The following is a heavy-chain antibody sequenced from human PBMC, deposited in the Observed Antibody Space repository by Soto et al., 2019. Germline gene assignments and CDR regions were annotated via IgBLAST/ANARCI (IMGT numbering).Heavy chain of an antibody. J-gene: IGHJ3*02. CDR1: GFTFSSYA. CDR3: AKVRGRSALAGGAFDI. Sequence: EVQLLESGGGLVQPGGSLRLSCAASGFTFSSYAMSWVRQAPGKGLEWVSAISGSGGSTYYADSVKGRFTISRDNSKNTLYLQMNRLRAEDTAVYYCAKVRGRSALAGGAFDIWGQGTMVTVSS. V-gene: IGHV3-23*01. D-gene: IGHD3-16*01. CDR2: ISGSGGST.